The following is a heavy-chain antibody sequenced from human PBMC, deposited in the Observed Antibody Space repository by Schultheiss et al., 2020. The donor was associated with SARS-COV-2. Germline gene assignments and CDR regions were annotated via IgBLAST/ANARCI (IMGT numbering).Heavy chain of an antibody. Sequence: GGSLRLSCAASGFTFSSYAMHWVRQAPGKGLEWVAVISYDGSNKYYADSVKGRFTISRDNSKNTLYLQMNSLRAEDTAVYYCARDLYSSSSPVGDNRFYYGMDVWGQGTTVTVSS. CDR1: GFTFSSYA. D-gene: IGHD6-6*01. J-gene: IGHJ6*02. CDR2: ISYDGSNK. CDR3: ARDLYSSSSPVGDNRFYYGMDV. V-gene: IGHV3-30*04.